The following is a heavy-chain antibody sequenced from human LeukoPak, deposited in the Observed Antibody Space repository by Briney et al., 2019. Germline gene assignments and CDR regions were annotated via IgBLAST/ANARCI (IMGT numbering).Heavy chain of an antibody. Sequence: SETLSLTCAVYGGSFSGYYWSWIRQPPGKGLEWIGEINHSGSTNYNPSLKSRVTISVDTSKNQFSLKLSSVTAADTAVYYCARHGVLRYFDWLNTHNWFDPWGQGTLVTVSS. V-gene: IGHV4-34*01. CDR2: INHSGST. D-gene: IGHD3-9*01. CDR1: GGSFSGYY. CDR3: ARHGVLRYFDWLNTHNWFDP. J-gene: IGHJ5*02.